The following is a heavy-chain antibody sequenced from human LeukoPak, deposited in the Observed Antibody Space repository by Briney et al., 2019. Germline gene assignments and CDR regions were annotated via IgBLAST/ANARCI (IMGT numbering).Heavy chain of an antibody. CDR2: IYSDGRT. Sequence: PGRSLRLSCAASGFTVSSNYMNWVRQTPGKGLEWVSLIYSDGRTYYADSVKGRFTISRDTSKNTLYLQMNSLRAEDTAVYYCARAQSPGGNSDHDAFDIWGQGTMVTVSS. V-gene: IGHV3-53*01. CDR1: GFTVSSNY. CDR3: ARAQSPGGNSDHDAFDI. D-gene: IGHD4-23*01. J-gene: IGHJ3*02.